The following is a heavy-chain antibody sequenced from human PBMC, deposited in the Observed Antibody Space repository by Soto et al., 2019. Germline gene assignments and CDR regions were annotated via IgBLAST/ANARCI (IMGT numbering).Heavy chain of an antibody. Sequence: GASVKVSCKASGYTFTSYGISWVRQAPGQGLEWMGWISAYNGNTNYAQKLQGRVTMTTDTSTSTAYMELRSLRSDDTAMYYCARMGPWVPAAMSVDYWGQGTLVTVSS. CDR2: ISAYNGNT. J-gene: IGHJ4*02. CDR1: GYTFTSYG. D-gene: IGHD2-2*01. CDR3: ARMGPWVPAAMSVDY. V-gene: IGHV1-18*01.